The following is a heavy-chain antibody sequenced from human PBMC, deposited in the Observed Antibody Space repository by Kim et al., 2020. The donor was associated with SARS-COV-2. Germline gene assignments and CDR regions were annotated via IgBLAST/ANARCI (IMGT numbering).Heavy chain of an antibody. CDR1: GFTFSSYG. D-gene: IGHD5-18*01. V-gene: IGHV3-30*18. CDR2: ISYDGSNK. CDR3: AKAETGYSYGFAYYYYYGMDV. J-gene: IGHJ6*02. Sequence: GGSLRLSCAASGFTFSSYGMHWVRQAPGKGLEWVAVISYDGSNKYYADSVKGRFTISRDNSKNTLYLQMNSLRAEDTAVYYCAKAETGYSYGFAYYYYYGMDVWGQGTTVTVSS.